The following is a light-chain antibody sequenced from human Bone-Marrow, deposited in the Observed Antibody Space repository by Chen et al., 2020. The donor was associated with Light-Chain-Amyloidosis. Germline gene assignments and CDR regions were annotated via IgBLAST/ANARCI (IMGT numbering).Light chain of an antibody. Sequence: QSVLTQPPSASGTPGQRVTISCSGSRSNVGSNYVSWYQQLPGMAPKLLIYRNNQRPSGVTDRFSGSKSGNSASLAISGLRSEEEADYYCAAWDDSLSGVFGGGTKLTVL. CDR3: AAWDDSLSGV. CDR2: RNN. V-gene: IGLV1-47*01. CDR1: RSNVGSNY. J-gene: IGLJ3*02.